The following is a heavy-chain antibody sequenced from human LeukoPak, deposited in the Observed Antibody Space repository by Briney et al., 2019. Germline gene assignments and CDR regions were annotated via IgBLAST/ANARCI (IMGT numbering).Heavy chain of an antibody. V-gene: IGHV4-4*02. CDR1: GGSISSSNW. Sequence: PSGTLSLTCAVSGGSISSSNWWRWVRQHPGKGLEWIGEIYHSGSTNYNPSLKSRVTISVDKSKNQFSLKLSSVTAADTAVYYCARAVGSGSYYTYWGQGTLVTVSS. J-gene: IGHJ4*02. CDR2: IYHSGST. D-gene: IGHD1-26*01. CDR3: ARAVGSGSYYTY.